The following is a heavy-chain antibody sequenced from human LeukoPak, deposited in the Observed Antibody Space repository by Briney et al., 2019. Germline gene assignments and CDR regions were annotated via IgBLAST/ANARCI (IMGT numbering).Heavy chain of an antibody. CDR1: GGSISSYY. J-gene: IGHJ1*01. CDR2: IHYTGST. CDR3: AGTSSSYCSGGSCYGKFQT. Sequence: YPSETLSLTCTGSGGSISSYYWSWIRQPPGKGLEWIGYIHYTGSTNHNPSLKSRITISIDTSKNQFSLKLSSVTAADTAVYYCAGTSSSYCSGGSCYGKFQTWGQGTLVTVSS. D-gene: IGHD2-15*01. V-gene: IGHV4-59*08.